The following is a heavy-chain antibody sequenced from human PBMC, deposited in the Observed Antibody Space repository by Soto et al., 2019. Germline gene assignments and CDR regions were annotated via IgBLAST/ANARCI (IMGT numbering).Heavy chain of an antibody. D-gene: IGHD3-10*01. CDR1: GGTFRSYA. CDR3: ARSGARPGDYYYGMDV. V-gene: IGHV1-69*12. Sequence: QVQLVQSGAEVKKPGSSVKVSCKASGGTFRSYAISWVRQAPGQGLEWMGGIIPIFGTADYAQKFQGRVTITADESTSTAYMELSSLRSEDTAVYYCARSGARPGDYYYGMDVWGQGTTVTVSS. CDR2: IIPIFGTA. J-gene: IGHJ6*02.